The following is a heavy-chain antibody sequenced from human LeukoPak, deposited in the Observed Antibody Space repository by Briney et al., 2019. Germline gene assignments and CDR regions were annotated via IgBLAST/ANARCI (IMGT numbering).Heavy chain of an antibody. D-gene: IGHD2-21*02. Sequence: GESLKISCKTSGYSFTSHWIGWVRQMPGKGLECMGTIYPGDSDTRYSPSFQGQVTISADTSISTAYLQWSSLKASDTAMYYCARLPYCGGDCYPNWFDPWGQGTLVTVSS. CDR1: GYSFTSHW. CDR2: IYPGDSDT. V-gene: IGHV5-51*01. J-gene: IGHJ5*02. CDR3: ARLPYCGGDCYPNWFDP.